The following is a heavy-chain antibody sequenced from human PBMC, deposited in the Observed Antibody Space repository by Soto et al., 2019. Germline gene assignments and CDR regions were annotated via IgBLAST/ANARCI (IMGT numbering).Heavy chain of an antibody. CDR2: INPNSGGT. CDR1: GYTFTGYY. J-gene: IGHJ6*02. CDR3: ARDESSSGYYYYGMDV. D-gene: IGHD6-13*01. V-gene: IGHV1-2*02. Sequence: ASVKVSCKASGYTFTGYYMHWVRLAPGQGLEWMGWINPNSGGTNYAQKFQGRVTMTRDTSISTAYMELSRLRSDDTAVYYCARDESSSGYYYYGMDVWGQGTTVTVSS.